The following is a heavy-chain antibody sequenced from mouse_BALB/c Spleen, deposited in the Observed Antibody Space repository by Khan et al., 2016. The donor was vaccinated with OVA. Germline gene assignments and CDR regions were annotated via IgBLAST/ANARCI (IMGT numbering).Heavy chain of an antibody. J-gene: IGHJ3*01. D-gene: IGHD2-13*01. Sequence: VQLQQSGPELMKPGASVKISCKASGYSFSNYYIHWVKQSHGQSLEWIGYIDPFNGGTTYNQKFKGTATLTVDKSSSTAYMNLSSLTSGDSAVYYCTRLGTTGWFTYWGQGTLVTVSA. CDR1: GYSFSNYY. V-gene: IGHV1S135*01. CDR3: TRLGTTGWFTY. CDR2: IDPFNGGT.